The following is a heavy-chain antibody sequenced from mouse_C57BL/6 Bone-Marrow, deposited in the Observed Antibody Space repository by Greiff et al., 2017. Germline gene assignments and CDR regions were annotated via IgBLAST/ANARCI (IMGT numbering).Heavy chain of an antibody. CDR1: GYTFTSYW. Sequence: VQLQQPGAELVKPGASVKMSCKASGYTFTSYWITWVKQRPGQGLEWIGDIYPGSGSTNYNEKFKSKATLTVDTSSSTAYMQLSSLTSEDSAVYYCARLDYYRSSPWYFDVWGTGTTVTVSS. V-gene: IGHV1-55*01. CDR2: IYPGSGST. J-gene: IGHJ1*03. D-gene: IGHD1-1*01. CDR3: ARLDYYRSSPWYFDV.